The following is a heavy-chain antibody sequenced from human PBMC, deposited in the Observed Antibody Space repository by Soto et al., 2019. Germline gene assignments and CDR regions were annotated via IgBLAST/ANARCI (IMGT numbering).Heavy chain of an antibody. J-gene: IGHJ4*02. CDR1: GFMFNTYG. D-gene: IGHD2-2*02. Sequence: PGGPLRLSCAASGFMFNTYGMHWVRQAPGKGLEWVAVISYDGSDKYYADSVKGRFIISRDNSKNTLYLQMNSLRAEDTAIYYCAKSPNFYCSSPNCYKFYFDFWGQGALVTVSS. CDR3: AKSPNFYCSSPNCYKFYFDF. V-gene: IGHV3-30*18. CDR2: ISYDGSDK.